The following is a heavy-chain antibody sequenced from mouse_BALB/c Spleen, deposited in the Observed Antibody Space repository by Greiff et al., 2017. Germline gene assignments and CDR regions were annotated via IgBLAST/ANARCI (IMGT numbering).Heavy chain of an antibody. CDR3: ARSGNYVWFAY. D-gene: IGHD2-1*01. J-gene: IGHJ3*01. V-gene: IGHV1-9*01. CDR2: ILPGSGST. CDR1: GYTFSSYW. Sequence: QVQLQQSGAELMKPGASVKISCKATGYTFSSYWIEWVKQRPGHGLEWIGEILPGSGSTNYNEKFKGKATFTADTSSNTAYMQLSSLTSEDSAVYYCARSGNYVWFAYWGQGTLVTVSA.